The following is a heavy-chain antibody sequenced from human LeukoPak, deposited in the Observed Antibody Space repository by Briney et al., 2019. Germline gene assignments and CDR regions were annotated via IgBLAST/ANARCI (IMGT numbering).Heavy chain of an antibody. D-gene: IGHD6-19*01. CDR1: GFTFSSYA. V-gene: IGHV3-30*04. Sequence: PGRSLRLSCAASGFTFSSYAMHWVRQAPGKGLEWGAVISYDGSNKYYADSVKGRFTISRDNSKNTLYLQMNSPRAEDTAVYYCARGVMIAVTGLGYWGQGTLVTVSS. J-gene: IGHJ4*02. CDR2: ISYDGSNK. CDR3: ARGVMIAVTGLGY.